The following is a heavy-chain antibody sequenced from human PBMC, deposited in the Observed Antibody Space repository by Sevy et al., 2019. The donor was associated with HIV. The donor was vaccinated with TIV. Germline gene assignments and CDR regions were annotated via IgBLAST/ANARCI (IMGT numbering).Heavy chain of an antibody. V-gene: IGHV3-30*02. Sequence: GGSLRLSCAASGFSFSSYGMHWVRQAPGKGLEWMSYIQYDGSNKDYADSVKGRFTISRDNSKNTLYLQMNSLRVEDRVWFYCVKEGGGGGGDHWGQGTLVTVSS. CDR1: GFSFSSYG. CDR2: IQYDGSNK. D-gene: IGHD3-16*01. CDR3: VKEGGGGGGDH. J-gene: IGHJ4*02.